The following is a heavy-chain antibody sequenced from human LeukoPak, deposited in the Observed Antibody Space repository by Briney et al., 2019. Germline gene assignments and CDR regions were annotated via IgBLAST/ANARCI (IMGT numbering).Heavy chain of an antibody. CDR3: ARGGAAAARKRGVDY. Sequence: GGSLRLSCAASGFTFSPYSVNWVRQAPGKGLEWVSYMSSGGSTIYYADSVKGRFTISRDNAKNSLYLQMNSLRAEDTAVYYCARGGAAAARKRGVDYWGQGTLVTVSS. CDR2: MSSGGSTI. V-gene: IGHV3-48*01. D-gene: IGHD6-13*01. CDR1: GFTFSPYS. J-gene: IGHJ4*02.